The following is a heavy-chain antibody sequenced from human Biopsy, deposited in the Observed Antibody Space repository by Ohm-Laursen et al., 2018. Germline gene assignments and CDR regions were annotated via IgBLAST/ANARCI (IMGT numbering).Heavy chain of an antibody. V-gene: IGHV4-4*07. J-gene: IGHJ4*02. D-gene: IGHD5-12*01. CDR2: IYTSGST. CDR1: GASISSYY. Sequence: TLSLTCTVSGASISSYYWAWIRQPAGKGLEWIGRIYTSGSTNYNPSLKSRVTMSVDTPKNQFSLKLTSLTAADTAVYFCAAVDYSAYTTVDHWGQGTLITVSS. CDR3: AAVDYSAYTTVDH.